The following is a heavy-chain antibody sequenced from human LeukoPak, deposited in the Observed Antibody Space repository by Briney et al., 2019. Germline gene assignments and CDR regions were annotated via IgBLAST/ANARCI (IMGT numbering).Heavy chain of an antibody. Sequence: SETLSLTCSVSGYSLTTNYSWGWIRQPPGKGLEWIGSVHYRGRTFYNPSLKSRLTISLETSKNHFSLKLTSVTSADTAVYYCARLANYVPVYWGQGTLVIVSS. CDR1: GYSLTTNYS. J-gene: IGHJ4*02. CDR2: VHYRGRT. D-gene: IGHD1-7*01. V-gene: IGHV4-38-2*01. CDR3: ARLANYVPVY.